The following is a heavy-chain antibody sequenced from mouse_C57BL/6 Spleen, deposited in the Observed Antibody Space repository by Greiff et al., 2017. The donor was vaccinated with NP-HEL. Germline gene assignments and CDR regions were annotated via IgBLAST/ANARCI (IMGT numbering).Heavy chain of an antibody. J-gene: IGHJ2*01. CDR2: IYPGDGDT. Sequence: VKLMESGAELVKPGASVKISCKASGYAFSSYWMNWVKQRPGKGLEWIGQIYPGDGDTNYNGKFKGKATLTADKSSSTAYMQLSSLTSEDSAVYFCARGGYYGSSYVDYWGQGTTLTVSS. CDR1: GYAFSSYW. CDR3: ARGGYYGSSYVDY. D-gene: IGHD1-1*01. V-gene: IGHV1-80*01.